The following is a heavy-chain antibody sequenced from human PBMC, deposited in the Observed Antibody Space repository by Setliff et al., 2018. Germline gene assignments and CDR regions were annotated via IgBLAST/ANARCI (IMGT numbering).Heavy chain of an antibody. D-gene: IGHD3-16*01. Sequence: PSETLSLTCSVSGGSISNSDYYWDWIRQPPGKGLEWIGRVYYSGDTYYIPSLLSRVTISVDTSKNQFSLRLNSVTAADTAVYFCARAAARAEYSDTSAYLPFDFWGLGTLVTVSS. CDR2: VYYSGDT. CDR3: ARAAARAEYSDTSAYLPFDF. CDR1: GGSISNSDYY. J-gene: IGHJ4*02. V-gene: IGHV4-39*01.